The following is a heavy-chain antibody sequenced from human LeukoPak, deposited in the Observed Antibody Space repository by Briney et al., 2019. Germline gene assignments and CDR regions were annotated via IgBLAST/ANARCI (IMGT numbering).Heavy chain of an antibody. CDR1: GFTFSSYS. D-gene: IGHD3-10*01. J-gene: IGHJ4*02. V-gene: IGHV3-21*01. CDR3: ARDEAVLLWFGELPNFDY. CDR2: ISSSSYI. Sequence: GGSLRLSCAASGFTFSSYSMNWVRQAPGKGLEWVSSISSSSYIYYADSVKGRFTISRDNAKNSLYLQMNSLRAEDTAVYYCARDEAVLLWFGELPNFDYWGQGTLVTVSS.